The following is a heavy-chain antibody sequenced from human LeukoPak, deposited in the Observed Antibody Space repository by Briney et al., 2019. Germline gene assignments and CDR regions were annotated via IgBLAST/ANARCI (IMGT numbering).Heavy chain of an antibody. CDR3: ARSEGIAVAAVDY. D-gene: IGHD6-19*01. V-gene: IGHV3-30*03. J-gene: IGHJ4*02. CDR2: ISYDGSNK. Sequence: GGSLRLSCAASGFTFSSYGMHWVRQVPGKGLEWVAVISYDGSNKYYADSVKGRFTISRDNSKNTLYLQMNSLRAEDTAVYYCARSEGIAVAAVDYWGQGTLVTVSS. CDR1: GFTFSSYG.